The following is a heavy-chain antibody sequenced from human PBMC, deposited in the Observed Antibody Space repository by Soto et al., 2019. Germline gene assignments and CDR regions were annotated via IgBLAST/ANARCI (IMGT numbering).Heavy chain of an antibody. D-gene: IGHD3-22*01. CDR2: IYYSGST. CDR3: ARHLSDEDDSSGYYYVPVYYFDY. J-gene: IGHJ4*02. V-gene: IGHV4-39*01. CDR1: GGSISSSSYY. Sequence: QLQLQESGPGLVKPSETLSLTCTVSGGSISSSSYYWGWIRQPPGKGLEWIGSIYYSGSTYYNPSLKSRVAISVDPSKNQFSLKLSSVPDADTAVYYCARHLSDEDDSSGYYYVPVYYFDYWGQGTLVTVSS.